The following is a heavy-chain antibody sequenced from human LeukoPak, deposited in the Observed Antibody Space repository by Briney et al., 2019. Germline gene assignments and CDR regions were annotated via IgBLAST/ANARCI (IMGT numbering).Heavy chain of an antibody. D-gene: IGHD6-13*01. V-gene: IGHV4-34*01. CDR2: INHSGST. CDR3: AREKGAAAGTMRKNWFDP. J-gene: IGHJ5*02. Sequence: SETLSLTCAVYGGSLSGNYWRWIRQPPGKGLEWIGEINHSGSTNYNPSLRSRVTISVDMSKEQFSLNLRSVTAADTAVYYCAREKGAAAGTMRKNWFDPWGQGTLVTVSS. CDR1: GGSLSGNY.